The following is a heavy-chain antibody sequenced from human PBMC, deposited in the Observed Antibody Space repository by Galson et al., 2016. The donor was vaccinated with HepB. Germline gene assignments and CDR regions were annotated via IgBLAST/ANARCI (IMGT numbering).Heavy chain of an antibody. D-gene: IGHD2-21*01. V-gene: IGHV3-23*01. CDR1: GFTFSSYA. J-gene: IGHJ4*02. Sequence: SLRLSCAASGFTFSSYAMSWVRQAPGKGLEWVSAISGSGVGTYYADSVKGRFTISRDNAKKSLYLQMNSLRAEDTAVYYCARRIYSFGYYFDYWGQGILVTVSS. CDR2: ISGSGVGT. CDR3: ARRIYSFGYYFDY.